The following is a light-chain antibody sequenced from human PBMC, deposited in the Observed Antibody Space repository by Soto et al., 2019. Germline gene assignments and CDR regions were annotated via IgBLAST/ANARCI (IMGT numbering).Light chain of an antibody. J-gene: IGKJ1*01. CDR3: QQYNNWPRT. CDR2: GAY. CDR1: QSVSSN. Sequence: EIVMTQSPATLSVSPGERATLSCRASQSVSSNLAWYQQKPGQAPSLLIYGAYTRATGIPARFSGSGSGTEFTLTISSLQSEDFAVYYCQQYNNWPRTFGQGTKVEIK. V-gene: IGKV3-15*01.